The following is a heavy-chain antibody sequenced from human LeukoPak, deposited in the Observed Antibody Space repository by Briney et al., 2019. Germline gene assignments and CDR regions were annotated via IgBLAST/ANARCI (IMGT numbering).Heavy chain of an antibody. J-gene: IGHJ6*02. CDR1: GFTFSSYS. CDR3: ARHDSSGYPGRLHGMVV. D-gene: IGHD3-22*01. Sequence: GGSLRLSCAASGFTFSSYSMNWVRQAPGKGLEWVSVIYSGGATYYADSVKGRFTISRDNSKNTLYLQLSSLRPEDTAVYYCARHDSSGYPGRLHGMVVWGQGTTVIASS. V-gene: IGHV3-66*04. CDR2: IYSGGAT.